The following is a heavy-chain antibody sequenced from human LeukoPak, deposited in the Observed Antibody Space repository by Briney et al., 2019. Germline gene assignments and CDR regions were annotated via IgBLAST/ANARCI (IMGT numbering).Heavy chain of an antibody. D-gene: IGHD2-8*01. CDR2: IRYDGSNK. V-gene: IGHV3-33*06. CDR3: AKDLRRDLMVYAMWFDY. Sequence: PGGSLRLSCAASGFTFSSYGMHWVRQAPGKGLEWVAVIRYDGSNKYYADSVKGRFTISRDNSKSTLYLQMNSLRAEDTAVYYCAKDLRRDLMVYAMWFDYWGQGTLVTVSS. CDR1: GFTFSSYG. J-gene: IGHJ4*02.